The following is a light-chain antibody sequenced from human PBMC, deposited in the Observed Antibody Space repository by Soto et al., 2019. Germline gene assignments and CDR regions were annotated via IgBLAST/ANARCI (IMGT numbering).Light chain of an antibody. J-gene: IGKJ4*01. CDR2: KAS. CDR3: QQYNSFSLT. Sequence: DIQMTQSPSTLSASVGDRVTITCRASQSMSSWLAWYQQKPGKAPKLLIYKASSLLSGVPSRFSGSGSGTEFTLTISSLQPDDFATYYCQQYNSFSLTFGGGTKVDIK. CDR1: QSMSSW. V-gene: IGKV1-5*03.